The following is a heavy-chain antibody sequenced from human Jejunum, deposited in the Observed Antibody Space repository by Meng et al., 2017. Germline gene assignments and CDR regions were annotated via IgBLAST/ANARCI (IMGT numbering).Heavy chain of an antibody. CDR3: ARDMYSYGYYDY. CDR2: INTNTGKP. J-gene: IGHJ4*02. V-gene: IGHV7-4-1*02. D-gene: IGHD5-18*01. CDR1: GYTFTNYA. Sequence: QVQLVQSGSEWKRPGASVKVSCKSSGYTFTNYAINWVRQAPGQGLQWMGRINTNTGKPTYAQDFTGRFVFSLDTSVTTAYLEISSLEAEDTATYYCARDMYSYGYYDYWGQGTLVTVSS.